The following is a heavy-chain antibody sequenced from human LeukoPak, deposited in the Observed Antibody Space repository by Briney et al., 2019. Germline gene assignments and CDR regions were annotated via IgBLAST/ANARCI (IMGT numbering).Heavy chain of an antibody. Sequence: GGSLRLSCAASGFSFSSYAMNWVRQAPGKGLEWVSSIDGSSSHIYYADSVKGRFTISRDNTKSSLYLQMNSLRAEDMAVYYCARGYCGGDCYGDWGQGTLVTVSS. J-gene: IGHJ1*01. V-gene: IGHV3-21*01. CDR3: ARGYCGGDCYGD. CDR2: IDGSSSHI. CDR1: GFSFSSYA. D-gene: IGHD2-21*02.